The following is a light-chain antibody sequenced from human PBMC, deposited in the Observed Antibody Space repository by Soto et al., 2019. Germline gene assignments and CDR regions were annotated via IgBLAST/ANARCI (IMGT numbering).Light chain of an antibody. Sequence: EIVLTQSPATLSLSPGERATLSCRASQSVSSFLAWYQQKPGQDPKLLIYDASNRAGGIPARYSGSGSGTDFTLTISSLEPEDFAVYYCQQRINWPLTFGGGTKVEIK. CDR3: QQRINWPLT. CDR2: DAS. V-gene: IGKV3-11*01. CDR1: QSVSSF. J-gene: IGKJ4*01.